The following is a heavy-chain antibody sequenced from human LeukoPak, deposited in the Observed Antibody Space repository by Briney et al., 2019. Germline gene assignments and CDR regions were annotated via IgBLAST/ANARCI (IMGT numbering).Heavy chain of an antibody. CDR3: AKDIWAPAAYCSSTSCSGGGDAFDI. CDR2: MYSGGGT. CDR1: GFTVSSNY. D-gene: IGHD2-2*01. Sequence: QPGGSLRLSCAASGFTVSSNYMSWVRQAPGKGLEWVSVMYSGGGTNYADSVKGRFTISRDNAKNSLYLQMNSLRAEDTALYYCAKDIWAPAAYCSSTSCSGGGDAFDIWGQGTMVTVSS. V-gene: IGHV3-53*05. J-gene: IGHJ3*02.